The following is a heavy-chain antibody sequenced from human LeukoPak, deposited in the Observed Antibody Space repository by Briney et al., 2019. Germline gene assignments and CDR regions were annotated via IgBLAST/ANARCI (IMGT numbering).Heavy chain of an antibody. CDR1: GGSFSGYY. J-gene: IGHJ4*02. D-gene: IGHD3-22*01. Sequence: SETLSLTCAVYGGSFSGYYWSWIRQPPGKGLEWIGETNHSGSTNYNPSLKSRVTISVDTSKNQFSLKLSSVTAADTAVYYCARASPFNYYDSSPFDYWGQGTLVTVSS. V-gene: IGHV4-34*01. CDR3: ARASPFNYYDSSPFDY. CDR2: TNHSGST.